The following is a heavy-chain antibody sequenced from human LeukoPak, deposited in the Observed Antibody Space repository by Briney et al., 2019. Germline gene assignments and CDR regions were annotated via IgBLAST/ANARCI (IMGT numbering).Heavy chain of an antibody. D-gene: IGHD5-18*01. J-gene: IGHJ4*02. CDR2: ISSSSSTI. V-gene: IGHV3-48*04. Sequence: GGSLRLSCAASGFTFSSYSMNWVRQAPGKGLEWVSYISSSSSTIYYADSVKGRFTISRDNAKNSLYLQMNSLRAEDTAVYYCARDPRTAMVYGGLLDYWGQGTLVTVSS. CDR3: ARDPRTAMVYGGLLDY. CDR1: GFTFSSYS.